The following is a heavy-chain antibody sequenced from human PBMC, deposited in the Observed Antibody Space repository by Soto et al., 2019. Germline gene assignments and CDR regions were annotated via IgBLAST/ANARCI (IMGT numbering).Heavy chain of an antibody. D-gene: IGHD5-12*01. J-gene: IGHJ4*02. V-gene: IGHV2-70*01. CDR1: GFSLSTSGMC. CDR3: ARIIFRGYSGYDTFDY. CDR2: IDWDDDK. Sequence: SGPTLVNPTQTLTLTCTFSGFSLSTSGMCVSWIRQPPGKALEWLALIDWDDDKYYSTSLKTRLTISKDTSKNQVVLTMTNMDPVDTATYYCARIIFRGYSGYDTFDYWGQGTLVTVSS.